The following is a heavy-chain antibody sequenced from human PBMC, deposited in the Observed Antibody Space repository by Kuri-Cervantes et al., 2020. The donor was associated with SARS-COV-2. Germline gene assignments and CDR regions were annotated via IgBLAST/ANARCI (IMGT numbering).Heavy chain of an antibody. CDR2: INHSGST. Sequence: SETLSLTCAVYGGSFSGYYWSWIRQPPGKGLEWIGEINHSGSTNYNPSRKSRVTISVDTSKNQFSLKLSSVTAADTAVYYCARPGGSYQGLWFDPWGQGTLVTVSS. V-gene: IGHV4-34*01. CDR1: GGSFSGYY. J-gene: IGHJ5*02. D-gene: IGHD1-26*01. CDR3: ARPGGSYQGLWFDP.